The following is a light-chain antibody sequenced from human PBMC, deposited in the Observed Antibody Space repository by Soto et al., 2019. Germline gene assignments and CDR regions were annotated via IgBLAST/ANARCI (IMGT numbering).Light chain of an antibody. J-gene: IGKJ1*01. CDR2: DAS. Sequence: DNVLTQSPGTLSLSPGEIASLSCRASQGVNSNYLAWYQWNPGQAPRLLLYDASNRATGIPDRFSGSGSGTDFTLTISRLEPEDFAVYYCQQYGSSPGTFGQGTKVEIK. V-gene: IGKV3-20*01. CDR1: QGVNSNY. CDR3: QQYGSSPGT.